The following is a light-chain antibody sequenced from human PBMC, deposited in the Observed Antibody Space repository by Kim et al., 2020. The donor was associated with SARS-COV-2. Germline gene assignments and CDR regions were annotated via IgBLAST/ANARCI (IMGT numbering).Light chain of an antibody. CDR3: EQCGDSPRT. CDR1: QSIRNNY. CDR2: AAS. J-gene: IGKJ1*01. V-gene: IGKV3-20*01. Sequence: PGERATLSCRASQSIRNNYLAWYQQKPGQAPRLLVYAASRRAAAIPDRFSGSGSGTDFTLTISRLEPEDFAVYYCEQCGDSPRTFGQGTKVEIK.